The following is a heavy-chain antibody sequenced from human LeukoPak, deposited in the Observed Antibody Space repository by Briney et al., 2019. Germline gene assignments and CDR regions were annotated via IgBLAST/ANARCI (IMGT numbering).Heavy chain of an antibody. CDR3: AKEIVAGTYSYYMDV. V-gene: IGHV3-21*01. Sequence: PGGSLRLSCAASGFTFSSYSMNWVRQAPGKGLEWVSSISSSSSYIYYADSVKGRFTISRDNAKNSLYLQMNSLRAEDTAVYYCAKEIVAGTYSYYMDVWGKGTTVTVSS. D-gene: IGHD6-19*01. J-gene: IGHJ6*03. CDR2: ISSSSSYI. CDR1: GFTFSSYS.